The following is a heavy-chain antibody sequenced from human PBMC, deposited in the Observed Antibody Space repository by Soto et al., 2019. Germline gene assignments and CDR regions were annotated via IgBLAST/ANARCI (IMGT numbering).Heavy chain of an antibody. CDR3: AKEGYSPGNYYYGMDV. CDR1: GFTFDDYT. CDR2: ISWDGGST. D-gene: IGHD5-18*01. J-gene: IGHJ6*02. V-gene: IGHV3-43*01. Sequence: GGSLRLSCAASGFTFDDYTMHWVRQAPGKGLEWVSLISWDGGSTYYADSVKGRFTISRDNSKNSLYLQMNSLRTEDTALYYCAKEGYSPGNYYYGMDVWGQGTTVTVSS.